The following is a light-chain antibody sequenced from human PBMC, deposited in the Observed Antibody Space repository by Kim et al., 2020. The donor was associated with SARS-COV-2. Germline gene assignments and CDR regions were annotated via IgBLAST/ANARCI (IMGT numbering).Light chain of an antibody. V-gene: IGKV4-1*01. CDR2: WAS. J-gene: IGKJ1*01. CDR3: QQDYTIPWA. Sequence: ATINCKYSQSVLHSSNNKNYLAWYQQKPGQPPKMLIYWASTRDSGVPDRFSGSGSWTDFTLTISSLQAEDVAVYYCQQDYTIPWAFGQGTKVDIK. CDR1: QSVLHSSNNKNY.